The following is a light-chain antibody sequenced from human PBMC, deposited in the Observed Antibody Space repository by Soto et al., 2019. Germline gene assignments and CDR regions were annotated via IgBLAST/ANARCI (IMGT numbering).Light chain of an antibody. J-gene: IGKJ1*01. CDR3: QQYNSYPWT. CDR1: QTISTW. V-gene: IGKV1-5*03. CDR2: KAS. Sequence: IQMPKAPSTLSASVGDRDTFTCRASQTISTWLAWYQQKPGEAPKLLIYKASTLEVGVPSRFSASGSGTEFTLTINTLQPADFATYYCQQYNSYPWTFGQGTNV.